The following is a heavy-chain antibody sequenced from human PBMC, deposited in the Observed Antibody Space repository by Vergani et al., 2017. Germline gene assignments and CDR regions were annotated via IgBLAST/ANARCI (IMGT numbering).Heavy chain of an antibody. Sequence: EKQLVQSGSETKKPGESLKISCHAFGYIFSNFWIGWVRQRPGRGLEWMGVIYPGDSSVKSNPTFRGQVIFSVDTSVNTAYLQWRSLQASDTATYFCASGGHGSENGGALQLWGQGTNITVSS. CDR1: GYIFSNFW. V-gene: IGHV5-51*01. J-gene: IGHJ3*01. CDR2: IYPGDSSV. D-gene: IGHD3-10*01. CDR3: ASGGHGSENGGALQL.